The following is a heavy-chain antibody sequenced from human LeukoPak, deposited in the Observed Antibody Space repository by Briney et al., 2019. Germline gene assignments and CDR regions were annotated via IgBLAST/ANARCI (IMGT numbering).Heavy chain of an antibody. CDR3: ARDSGTYSNGMDL. CDR2: IRDKANSYTT. CDR1: GFTFTDPD. D-gene: IGHD1-26*01. Sequence: PGGSLRLSCAASGFTFTDPDMDWVRQAPGKGLEWIGRIRDKANSYTTEYAASVKGRFTVSRDDSKNSLYLQMNSLKSEDTAVYYCARDSGTYSNGMDLWGQGTTVTVSS. V-gene: IGHV3-72*01. J-gene: IGHJ6*02.